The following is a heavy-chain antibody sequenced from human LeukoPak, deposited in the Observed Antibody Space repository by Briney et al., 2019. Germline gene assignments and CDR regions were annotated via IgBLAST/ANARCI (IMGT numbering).Heavy chain of an antibody. D-gene: IGHD3-10*01. CDR2: INPNSGGT. V-gene: IGHV1-2*02. J-gene: IGHJ4*02. CDR1: GYTFTGYY. CDR3: AREAVITMVRGPSTNYFDY. Sequence: VASVKVSCKASGYTFTGYYMHWVRQAPGQGLEWMGWINPNSGGTNYAQKFQGRVTMTRDTSISTAYMELSRLRSDDTAVYYCAREAVITMVRGPSTNYFDYWGQGTLVTVSS.